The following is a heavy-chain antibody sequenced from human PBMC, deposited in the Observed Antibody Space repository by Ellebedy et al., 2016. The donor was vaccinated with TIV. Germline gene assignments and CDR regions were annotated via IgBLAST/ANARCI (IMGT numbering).Heavy chain of an antibody. V-gene: IGHV4-39*07. CDR3: ARVSYSGYDYFDY. D-gene: IGHD5-12*01. CDR2: IYYSGST. J-gene: IGHJ4*02. CDR1: GGSISSSSYY. Sequence: MPSETLSLTCTVSGGSISSSSYYWGWIRQPPGKGLEWIGSIYYSGSTYYNPSLKSRVTISVDTSKNQFSLKLSSVTAADTAVYYCARVSYSGYDYFDYWGQGTLVTVSS.